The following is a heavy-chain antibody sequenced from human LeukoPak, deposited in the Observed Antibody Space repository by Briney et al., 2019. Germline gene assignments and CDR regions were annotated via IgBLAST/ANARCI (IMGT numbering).Heavy chain of an antibody. V-gene: IGHV3-7*05. J-gene: IGHJ6*04. D-gene: IGHD2/OR15-2a*01. Sequence: GGSLRLSCAASGFFFSNYWMSWVRQAPGKGLEWVANIKEDESEKYYVNSVKGRFTISRDNAKNSLYLHMNSLRAEDTAVYYCARIRFSSYYGMDIWGKGPRVTVSS. CDR1: GFFFSNYW. CDR3: ARIRFSSYYGMDI. CDR2: IKEDESEK.